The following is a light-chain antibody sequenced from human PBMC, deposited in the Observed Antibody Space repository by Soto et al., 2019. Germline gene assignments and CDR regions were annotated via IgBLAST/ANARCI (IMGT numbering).Light chain of an antibody. CDR1: QSVGYH. V-gene: IGKV3-11*01. Sequence: EIVLTQSPGTLSLSPGERATLSCRASQSVGYHLAWYQQKPGQAPRLLIYDASIRATGIPARFSGSGSETDFTLTISSLEPEDFAVYYCQQRASWVTFGRGTKVDIK. J-gene: IGKJ4*01. CDR2: DAS. CDR3: QQRASWVT.